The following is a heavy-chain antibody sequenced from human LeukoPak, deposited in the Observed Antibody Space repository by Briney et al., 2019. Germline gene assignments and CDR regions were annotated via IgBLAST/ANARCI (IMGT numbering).Heavy chain of an antibody. D-gene: IGHD3-22*01. CDR3: AGTPYYYDSSGYYPFDY. Sequence: SETLSLTCTVSGGSISSYYWSWIRQPPGKGLEWIGYIYYSGSTNYNPSLKSRVTISVDTSKNQFSLKLSSVTAADTAVYYCAGTPYYYDSSGYYPFDYWGQGTLVTVSS. V-gene: IGHV4-59*08. J-gene: IGHJ4*02. CDR1: GGSISSYY. CDR2: IYYSGST.